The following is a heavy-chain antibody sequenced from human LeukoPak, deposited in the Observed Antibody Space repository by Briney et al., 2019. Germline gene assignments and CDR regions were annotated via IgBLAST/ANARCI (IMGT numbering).Heavy chain of an antibody. CDR2: IYYSGST. Sequence: SETLSLTCTVSGGSISSYYWSWIRQPPGKGLEWIGYIYYSGSTNYNPSLKSRVTISVDTSKNQFSLKLSSAPAADTAVYYCAINPGSSWYRFDYWGQGTLVTVSS. D-gene: IGHD6-13*01. CDR3: AINPGSSWYRFDY. CDR1: GGSISSYY. V-gene: IGHV4-59*01. J-gene: IGHJ4*02.